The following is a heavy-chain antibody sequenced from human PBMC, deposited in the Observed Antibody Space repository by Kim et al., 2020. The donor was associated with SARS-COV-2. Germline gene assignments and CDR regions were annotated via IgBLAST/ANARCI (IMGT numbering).Heavy chain of an antibody. CDR3: ASGIRFGGPTIPYYFDF. V-gene: IGHV1-69*13. CDR1: GGTFSRYA. CDR2: IIPMFGTP. Sequence: SVKVSCKASGGTFSRYAISWVRQAPGQGLEWMGGIIPMFGTPNYAQKFQGRVTIIADEPTSTVYMDLTSLRSDDTAVYYCASGIRFGGPTIPYYFDFWGQGTQVTVSS. J-gene: IGHJ4*02. D-gene: IGHD3-10*01.